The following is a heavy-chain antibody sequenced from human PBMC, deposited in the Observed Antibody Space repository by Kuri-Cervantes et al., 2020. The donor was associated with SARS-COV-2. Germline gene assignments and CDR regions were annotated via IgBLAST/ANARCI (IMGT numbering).Heavy chain of an antibody. CDR3: AKDLGDYGMDV. CDR1: RFTFNTYA. CDR2: ISGSGGRT. V-gene: IGHV3-23*01. Sequence: GGSLRLSCTASRFTFNTYAMSWVRQAPGKGLEWVSAISGSGGRTYYADSVKGRFTISRDNSKNTLYLQMNSLRAEDTAVYYCAKDLGDYGMDVWGQGTTVTVSS. D-gene: IGHD3-16*01. J-gene: IGHJ6*02.